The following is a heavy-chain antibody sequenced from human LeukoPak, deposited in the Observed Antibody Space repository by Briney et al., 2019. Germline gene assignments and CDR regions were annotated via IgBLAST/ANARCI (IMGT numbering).Heavy chain of an antibody. D-gene: IGHD4-17*01. J-gene: IGHJ4*02. V-gene: IGHV3-7*01. CDR1: GFTFSNYW. CDR3: ARVAYGDRY. Sequence: GGFLRLSCAASGFTFSNYWMSWVRQAPGKGLEWVGNIQEDGSAQYYVDSVKGRFTISRDNAKNSLYLQMNSLRVDGTAVYYCARVAYGDRYWGQGTLVTVSS. CDR2: IQEDGSAQ.